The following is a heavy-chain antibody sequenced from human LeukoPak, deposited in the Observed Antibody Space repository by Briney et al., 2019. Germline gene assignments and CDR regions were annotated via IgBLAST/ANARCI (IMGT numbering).Heavy chain of an antibody. CDR3: ARVGGATTYYYYGMDV. CDR2: MNPNSGNT. V-gene: IGHV1-8*02. J-gene: IGHJ6*02. Sequence: ASVKVSCKASGYTFTSYGISWVRQATGQGLEWMGWMNPNSGNTGYAQKFQGRVTMTRNTSISTAYMELSSLRSEDTAVYYCARVGGATTYYYYGMDVWGQGTTVTVSS. CDR1: GYTFTSYG. D-gene: IGHD1-26*01.